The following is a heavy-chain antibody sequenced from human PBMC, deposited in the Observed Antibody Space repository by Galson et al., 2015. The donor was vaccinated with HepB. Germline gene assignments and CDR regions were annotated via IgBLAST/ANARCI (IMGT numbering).Heavy chain of an antibody. CDR3: ARDLCSSKTNYYYYYGMDV. D-gene: IGHD6-6*01. J-gene: IGHJ6*02. Sequence: SVKVSCKASGYTFTSYYMHWVRQAPGQGLEWMGIINPSGGSTSYAQKFQGRVTMTRDTSTSTVYMELSSLRSEDTAVYYCARDLCSSKTNYYYYYGMDVWGQGTTVTVSS. CDR1: GYTFTSYY. V-gene: IGHV1-46*01. CDR2: INPSGGST.